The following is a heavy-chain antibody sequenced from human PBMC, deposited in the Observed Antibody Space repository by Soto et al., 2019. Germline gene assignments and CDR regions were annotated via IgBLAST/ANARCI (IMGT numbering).Heavy chain of an antibody. V-gene: IGHV1-2*02. CDR2: INPKNGGT. J-gene: IGHJ4*02. CDR1: GYTFTYFY. D-gene: IGHD3-3*01. Sequence: QVQLVQSGAETKKPGASVRVSCKTSGYTFTYFYIHWVRLAPGQGLEWMGWINPKNGGTSHAQKFQGRGSLNRNTVSNTGYMELKRVAFGGRGGFFLARRDSSGSFDFWGQGTLVTVSS. CDR3: ARRDSSGSFDF.